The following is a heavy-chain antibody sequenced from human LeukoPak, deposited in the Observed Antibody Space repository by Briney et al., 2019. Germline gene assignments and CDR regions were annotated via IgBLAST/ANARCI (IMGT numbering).Heavy chain of an antibody. J-gene: IGHJ4*02. CDR3: AKDPIFSGSYGVFDY. D-gene: IGHD1-26*01. CDR1: GFTFSSYG. Sequence: GGSLRLSCAASGFTFSSYGMTWVRQAPGKGLEWVSGITGSGDNTYYADSVKGRFTISRDNSKNTLYLQMNSLRAGDTAVYYCAKDPIFSGSYGVFDYWGLGTLVTVSS. CDR2: ITGSGDNT. V-gene: IGHV3-23*01.